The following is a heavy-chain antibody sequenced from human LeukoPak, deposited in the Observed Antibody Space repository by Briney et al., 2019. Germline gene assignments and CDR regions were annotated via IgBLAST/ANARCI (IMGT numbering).Heavy chain of an antibody. J-gene: IGHJ4*02. V-gene: IGHV1-8*02. CDR1: GYTFTGYY. Sequence: ASVKVSCKASGYTFTGYYMHWVRQATGQGLEWMGWMNPDSGNTGYAQNFQGRVTMTSNTSISTAYMELSSLRSEDTAVYYCARGSFRGYCSSTSCYTVNYWGQGTLVTVSS. D-gene: IGHD2-2*02. CDR3: ARGSFRGYCSSTSCYTVNY. CDR2: MNPDSGNT.